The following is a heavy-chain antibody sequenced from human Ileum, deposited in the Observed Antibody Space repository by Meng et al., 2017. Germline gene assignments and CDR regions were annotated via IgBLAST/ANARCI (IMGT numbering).Heavy chain of an antibody. Sequence: VESGGGLFKPGGSRRLSCAASGFSFSTFTMNWVRQAQGKGLEWVSSISSRSSDIYYADSVRGRFTISRDNAKNSLFLQIHSLRAEDTAVYYCGRDSYGDYPPIIGGQGTLVTVSS. CDR2: ISSRSSDI. CDR3: GRDSYGDYPPII. V-gene: IGHV3-21*01. CDR1: GFSFSTFT. J-gene: IGHJ4*02. D-gene: IGHD4-17*01.